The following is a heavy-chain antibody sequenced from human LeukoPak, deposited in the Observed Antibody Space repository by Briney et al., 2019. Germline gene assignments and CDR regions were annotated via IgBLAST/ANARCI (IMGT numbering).Heavy chain of an antibody. D-gene: IGHD3-22*01. V-gene: IGHV1-18*01. CDR3: ARVLDWGYYDSSGNNWFDP. J-gene: IGHJ5*02. Sequence: ASVKVSCKASGYTFTSYGISWVRQAPGQGLEWMGWISAYNGNTNYAQKLQGRVTMTTDTSTSTAYTELRSLRSDDTAVYYCARVLDWGYYDSSGNNWFDPWGQGTLVTVSS. CDR1: GYTFTSYG. CDR2: ISAYNGNT.